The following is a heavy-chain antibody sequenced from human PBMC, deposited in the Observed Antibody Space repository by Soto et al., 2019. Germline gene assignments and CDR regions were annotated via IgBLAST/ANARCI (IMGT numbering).Heavy chain of an antibody. CDR3: SKGSAVASTPVPEFDY. D-gene: IGHD2-15*01. CDR2: ISYDGSDK. V-gene: IGHV3-30*18. CDR1: RFTFSNYG. Sequence: QVQLVESGGGEVQPGRSLRLSCAASRFTFSNYGMHWVRQAPGKGLEWVAAISYDGSDKYYRDSVKGRFTISRDNSKNKLYLQLTSLSAEDTAVYYCSKGSAVASTPVPEFDYWGQRTLVTVSS. J-gene: IGHJ4*02.